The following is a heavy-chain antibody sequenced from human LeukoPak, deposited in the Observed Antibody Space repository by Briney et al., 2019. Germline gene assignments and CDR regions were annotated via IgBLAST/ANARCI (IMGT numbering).Heavy chain of an antibody. V-gene: IGHV3-23*01. CDR3: SKWGDYDALTGYYDSDF. J-gene: IGHJ4*02. CDR1: GFTFSNYA. D-gene: IGHD3-9*01. CDR2: IVGSGGST. Sequence: GASLRLSCAASGFTFSNYAMSWVRQAPGKGLEWVSAIVGSGGSTYYADSVKGRFSISRDNTKNTLFLQMNSMRVDDTALYYCSKWGDYDALTGYYDSDFWGQGTLVTVSS.